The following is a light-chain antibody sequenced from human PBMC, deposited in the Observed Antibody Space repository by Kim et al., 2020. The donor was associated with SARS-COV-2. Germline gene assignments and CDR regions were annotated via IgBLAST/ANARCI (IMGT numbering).Light chain of an antibody. CDR2: GAS. CDR1: QEIRND. Sequence: ASVGDRVTITCRASQEIRNDLGWYQQNPGRAPKRLIYGASSLQSGVPSRFSGSGSGTEFTLTISSLQPEDFATYFCLQHNTYPITFGQGTRRESK. J-gene: IGKJ5*01. V-gene: IGKV1-17*01. CDR3: LQHNTYPIT.